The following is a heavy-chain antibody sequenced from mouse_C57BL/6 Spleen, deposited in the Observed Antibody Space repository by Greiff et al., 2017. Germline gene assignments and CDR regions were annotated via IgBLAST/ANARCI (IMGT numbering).Heavy chain of an antibody. D-gene: IGHD1-1*01. CDR1: GYTFTSYT. Sequence: QVQLQQSGAELARPGASVKMSCKASGYTFTSYTMHWVKQRPGQGLEWIGYINPSSGYTKYNQKFKDKATLTADKSSSTAYMQLSSLTSEDSAVYYCARYGSGDYYYAMDYWGQGTSVTVSS. J-gene: IGHJ4*01. V-gene: IGHV1-4*01. CDR3: ARYGSGDYYYAMDY. CDR2: INPSSGYT.